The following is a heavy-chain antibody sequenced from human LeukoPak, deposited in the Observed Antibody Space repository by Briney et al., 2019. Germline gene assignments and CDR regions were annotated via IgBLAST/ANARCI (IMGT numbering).Heavy chain of an antibody. CDR1: GFTFSSYS. CDR3: AREGGDYVAPFDY. V-gene: IGHV3-21*01. D-gene: IGHD4-17*01. CDR2: ISSSSSYI. J-gene: IGHJ4*02. Sequence: PGGSLRLSCAASGFTFSSYSMNWVRQAPGKGLEWVSPISSSSSYIYYADSVKGRFTISRDNAKNSLYLQMNSLRAEDTAVYYCAREGGDYVAPFDYWGQGTLVTVSS.